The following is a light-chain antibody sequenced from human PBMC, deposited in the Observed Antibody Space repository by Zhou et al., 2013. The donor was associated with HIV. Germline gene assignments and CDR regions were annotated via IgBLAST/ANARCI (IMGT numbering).Light chain of an antibody. Sequence: DIQMTQSPSSVSASVGDRVTISCRASRIIMTYLNWYQQKPGKAPKLLIYAASRLESGVPSTFSGSGSGTDFTLTISSLRPEDFATYYCQQADSFPYTFGQGTKLEIK. CDR2: AAS. CDR1: RIIMTY. CDR3: QQADSFPYT. J-gene: IGKJ2*01. V-gene: IGKV1-39*01.